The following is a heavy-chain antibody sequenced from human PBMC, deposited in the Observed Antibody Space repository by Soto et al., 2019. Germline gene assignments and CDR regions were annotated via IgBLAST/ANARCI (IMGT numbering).Heavy chain of an antibody. CDR2: ISSNSAYI. J-gene: IGHJ5*02. Sequence: SGFTFRSFTMNWVRQAPGKGLEWVSTISSNSAYIYYTDALRGRFTISRDNAKNSLHLQMNSLRAEGTAVYYCTRDASRDSSARGWFDPWGPGTLVTVSS. D-gene: IGHD6-13*01. V-gene: IGHV3-21*01. CDR1: GFTFRSFT. CDR3: TRDASRDSSARGWFDP.